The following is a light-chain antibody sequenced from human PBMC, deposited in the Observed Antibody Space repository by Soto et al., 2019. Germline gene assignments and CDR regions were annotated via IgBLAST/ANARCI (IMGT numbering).Light chain of an antibody. J-gene: IGLJ3*02. V-gene: IGLV2-23*01. Sequence: QSALTQPASVSRSPGQSITISCTGTSSDVGSYNRVSWYQQHPGKAPKLMIYEGSKRPSGVSNRFSGSKSGNTASLTISGLQAEDQADYFCCSYAGNSMVFGGGTKLTFL. CDR2: EGS. CDR3: CSYAGNSMV. CDR1: SSDVGSYNR.